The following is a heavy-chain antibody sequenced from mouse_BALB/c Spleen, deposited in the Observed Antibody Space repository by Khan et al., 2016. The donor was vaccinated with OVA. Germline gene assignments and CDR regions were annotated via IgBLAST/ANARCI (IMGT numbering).Heavy chain of an antibody. CDR1: GFNIKDTY. Sequence: EVQLQESGAELVKPGASVKLSCTASGFNIKDTYMHWVKQRPEQGLEWIGRIDPANGNTKYDPKFQGKATITADTYSNTAYRQLSSLTSEDTAVYYCARDGNPYYYAMDYWGQGTSVTVSS. V-gene: IGHV14-3*02. J-gene: IGHJ4*01. D-gene: IGHD2-1*01. CDR2: IDPANGNT. CDR3: ARDGNPYYYAMDY.